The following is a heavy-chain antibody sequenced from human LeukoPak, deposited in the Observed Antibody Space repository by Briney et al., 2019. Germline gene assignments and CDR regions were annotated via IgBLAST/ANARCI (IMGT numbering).Heavy chain of an antibody. CDR2: ISSYNGDT. CDR3: ARDADPDVVPAAFNAFDI. J-gene: IGHJ3*02. Sequence: ASVKVSCKASGYTLINYGITWVRQAPGQGLEWMGRISSYNGDTDYAQEFQGRVTMTSDTSTSTAYMELRSLKSDDTAVYFCARDADPDVVPAAFNAFDIWGQGTMVTVSS. CDR1: GYTLINYG. D-gene: IGHD2-2*01. V-gene: IGHV1-18*01.